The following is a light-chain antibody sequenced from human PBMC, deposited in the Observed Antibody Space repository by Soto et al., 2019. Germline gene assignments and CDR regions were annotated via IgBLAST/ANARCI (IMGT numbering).Light chain of an antibody. J-gene: IGKJ1*01. CDR2: DAS. V-gene: IGKV1-5*01. CDR3: QQYENYWT. Sequence: DIQMTQSPSTLSASIGDRVTITCRASQSISSSLAWYQQKPGKAPKLLIHDASNLESGVPSRFSGSGSGTEFTLTISSLQPDDFAAYYCQQYENYWTFGQGTKVDI. CDR1: QSISSS.